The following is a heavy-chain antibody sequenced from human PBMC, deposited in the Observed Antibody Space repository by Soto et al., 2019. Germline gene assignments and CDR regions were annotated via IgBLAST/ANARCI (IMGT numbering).Heavy chain of an antibody. D-gene: IGHD3-22*01. CDR1: GFTFSSYV. J-gene: IGHJ4*02. CDR3: AKSLYDSSGYQPLGF. CDR2: ISGSSVMT. Sequence: GGSLRLSCAASGFTFSSYVMTWVRQAPGKGLEWVSGISGSSVMTYYADSVKGRFTISRDNSKNTLYLQMNSLRAEDTAVYYCAKSLYDSSGYQPLGFWGQGTLVTVSS. V-gene: IGHV3-23*01.